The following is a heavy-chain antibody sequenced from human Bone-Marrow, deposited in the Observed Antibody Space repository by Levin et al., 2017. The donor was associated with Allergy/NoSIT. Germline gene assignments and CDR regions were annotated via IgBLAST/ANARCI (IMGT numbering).Heavy chain of an antibody. D-gene: IGHD2-2*02. CDR1: GFSVMSNY. J-gene: IGHJ3*02. CDR2: IYSGGST. Sequence: GESLKISCAASGFSVMSNYMSWVRQAPGKGLEWVSVIYSGGSTYYADSVKGRFTISRDNAKNTLYLQMNSLRAEDTAVYYCARDGVYMKGPRDAFDIWGQGTMVTVSS. CDR3: ARDGVYMKGPRDAFDI. V-gene: IGHV3-66*02.